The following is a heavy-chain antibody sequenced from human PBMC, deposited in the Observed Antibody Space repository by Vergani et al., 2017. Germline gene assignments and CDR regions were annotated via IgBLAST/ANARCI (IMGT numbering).Heavy chain of an antibody. V-gene: IGHV3-53*01. D-gene: IGHD6-13*01. Sequence: EVQLVESGGGLIQPGGSLRLSCAASGFTVSSNYMSWVRQAPGKGLEWVSVIYSGGSTYYADSVKGRLTISRDNSKNTLYLQMNSLRAEDTAVYYCARVGQQLVLGAFDIWGQGTMVTVSS. CDR3: ARVGQQLVLGAFDI. J-gene: IGHJ3*02. CDR2: IYSGGST. CDR1: GFTVSSNY.